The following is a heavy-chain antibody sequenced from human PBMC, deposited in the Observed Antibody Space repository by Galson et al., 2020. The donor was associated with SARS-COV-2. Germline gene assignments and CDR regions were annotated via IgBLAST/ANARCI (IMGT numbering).Heavy chain of an antibody. CDR2: IKSKADGETT. CDR3: TTGGDQWFFQAY. D-gene: IGHD2-8*01. V-gene: IGHV3-15*01. Sequence: GGSLRLSCATSGFTFNSAWMSWVRQAPGKGLEWVGRIKSKADGETTDYAAPVKGRITISRDDSENTLSLQMNSLKTEDTAVYYCTTGGDQWFFQAYWGQGTLVTVSS. CDR1: GFTFNSAW. J-gene: IGHJ4*02.